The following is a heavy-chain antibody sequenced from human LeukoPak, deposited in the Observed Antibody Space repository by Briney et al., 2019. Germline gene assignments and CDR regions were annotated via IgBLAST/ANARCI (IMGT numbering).Heavy chain of an antibody. CDR1: GFTFSSYG. CDR3: ARDQAGSRHYADL. CDR2: ISGSGGST. V-gene: IGHV3-23*01. D-gene: IGHD3-10*01. Sequence: GGSLRLSCAASGFTFSSYGMSWVRQAPGKGLEWVSAISGSGGSTYYADFVKGRFTISRDNSKNTLYLQMHSLRAEDTAVYYCARDQAGSRHYADLWGRGTLVTVSS. J-gene: IGHJ5*02.